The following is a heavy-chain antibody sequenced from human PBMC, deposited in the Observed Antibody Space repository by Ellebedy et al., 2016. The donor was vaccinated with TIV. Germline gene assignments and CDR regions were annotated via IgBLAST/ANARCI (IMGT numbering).Heavy chain of an antibody. CDR3: ARLGVIAAAGASDY. J-gene: IGHJ4*02. CDR2: IKQDGSEK. Sequence: PGGSLRLSCAASGFTFSSYWMSWVRQAPGKGLEWVANIKQDGSEKYYVDSVKGRFTISRDNAKNSLYLQMNSLRAEDTAVYYSARLGVIAAAGASDYWGQGTLVIVSS. CDR1: GFTFSSYW. V-gene: IGHV3-7*02. D-gene: IGHD6-13*01.